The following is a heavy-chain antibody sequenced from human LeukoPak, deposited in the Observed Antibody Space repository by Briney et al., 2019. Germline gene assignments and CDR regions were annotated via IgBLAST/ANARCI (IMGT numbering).Heavy chain of an antibody. CDR1: GFTFSSYV. CDR2: ISVSGDNT. D-gene: IGHD3-22*01. CDR3: ANYNYYDTSGPS. J-gene: IGHJ5*02. Sequence: GGSLRLSCAASGFTFSSYVMNWVRQAPGKGLEWVSGISVSGDNTYYADSVRGRFTISRDNSNNTLYLQMHSLRVEDTAVYYCANYNYYDTSGPSWGQGTLVTVSS. V-gene: IGHV3-23*01.